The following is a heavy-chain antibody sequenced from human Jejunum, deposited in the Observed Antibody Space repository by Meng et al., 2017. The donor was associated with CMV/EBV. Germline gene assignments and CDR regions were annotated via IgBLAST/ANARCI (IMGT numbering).Heavy chain of an antibody. Sequence: SGGSSSNYYWHWIRQPPGEGLEWIGYIYSTRSTIYNPSLESRVTISVDTSTNQFFLTLSSVTAADRAVYYCARGEGFYGPGSSEHWGQGTLVTVSS. CDR1: GGSSSNYY. CDR2: IYSTRST. V-gene: IGHV4-59*01. J-gene: IGHJ4*02. CDR3: ARGEGFYGPGSSEH. D-gene: IGHD3-10*01.